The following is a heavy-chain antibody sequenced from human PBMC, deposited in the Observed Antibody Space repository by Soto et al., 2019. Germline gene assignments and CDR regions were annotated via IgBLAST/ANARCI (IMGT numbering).Heavy chain of an antibody. CDR3: TTDYGYSSRWYSKRFDY. J-gene: IGHJ4*02. CDR1: GFTFSNAW. CDR2: IKSKTDGGTT. V-gene: IGHV3-15*01. Sequence: GGSLRLSCAASGFTFSNAWMSWVRQAPGKGLEWVGRIKSKTDGGTTDYAAPVKGRFTISRDDSKNTLYLQMNSLKTEDTAVYYCTTDYGYSSRWYSKRFDYWGQRTLVTVSS. D-gene: IGHD6-13*01.